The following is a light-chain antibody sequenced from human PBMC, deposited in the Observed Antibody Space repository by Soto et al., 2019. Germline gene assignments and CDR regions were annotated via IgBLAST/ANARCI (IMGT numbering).Light chain of an antibody. CDR1: QTIINY. V-gene: IGKV1-39*01. CDR3: QQSYISKLT. J-gene: IGKJ4*01. Sequence: DIQMTQSPSSLSASVGDRVTITCRASQTIINYLNWYQQKPGKAPKLLIYAASTLQSGVPSRFSGSGSGTDFTLTISSLQPEDFATYYCQQSYISKLTFGGGTKVDIK. CDR2: AAS.